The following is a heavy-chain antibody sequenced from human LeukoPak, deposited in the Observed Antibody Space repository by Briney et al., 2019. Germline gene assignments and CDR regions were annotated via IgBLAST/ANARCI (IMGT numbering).Heavy chain of an antibody. CDR3: ARTPYSSSWERYYYYGMDV. CDR2: IYPGDSDT. CDR1: GYSFTSYW. V-gene: IGHV5-51*01. J-gene: IGHJ6*02. D-gene: IGHD6-13*01. Sequence: GESLKISCKGSGYSFTSYWIGWVRQMPGKGLEWMGIIYPGDSDTRYSPSFQGQVTISAGKSISTAYLQWSSLKASDTAMYYCARTPYSSSWERYYYYGMDVWGQGTTVTVSS.